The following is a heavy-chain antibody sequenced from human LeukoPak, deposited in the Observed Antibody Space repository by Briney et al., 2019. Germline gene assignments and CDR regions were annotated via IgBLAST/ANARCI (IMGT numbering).Heavy chain of an antibody. D-gene: IGHD3-10*01. CDR2: IKQDGSEK. CDR1: GFTFSSYW. CDR3: ARGRFGEFSHFDY. J-gene: IGHJ4*02. Sequence: GGSLRLSCAASGFTFSSYWMNWVRQAPGKGLEWVANIKQDGSEKYYVDSVKGRFTISRDNAKNSLYLQMNSLRAEDTAVYYCARGRFGEFSHFDYWGQGTLVTVSS. V-gene: IGHV3-7*01.